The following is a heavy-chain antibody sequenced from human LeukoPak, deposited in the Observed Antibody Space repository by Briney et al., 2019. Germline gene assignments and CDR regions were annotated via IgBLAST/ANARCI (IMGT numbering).Heavy chain of an antibody. CDR1: GFTVITND. V-gene: IGHV3-23*01. Sequence: PGGSLRLSCAASGFTVITNDMTWVRQAPGKGLEWVTSISSDGGGTHYADSVKGRFTISRDNSKDTLFLQASRLRVEDTAVYYCAKSQVYYFEYWGQGALVTVSS. CDR3: AKSQVYYFEY. CDR2: ISSDGGGT. J-gene: IGHJ4*02.